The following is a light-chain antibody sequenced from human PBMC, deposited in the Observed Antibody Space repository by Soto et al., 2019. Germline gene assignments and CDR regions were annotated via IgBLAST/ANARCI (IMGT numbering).Light chain of an antibody. CDR3: SSFTGSSYV. CDR1: GRDVGINNY. Sequence: HSVLIKLASLSGPPGRWLTISGPGTGRDVGINNYVSWYQHNPGRAPKVMICDVTKRPSGVSNRFSGSKSGNTASLTISGPQAEDEADYYCSSFTGSSYVFGTGTKVTVL. CDR2: DVT. V-gene: IGLV2-14*03. J-gene: IGLJ1*01.